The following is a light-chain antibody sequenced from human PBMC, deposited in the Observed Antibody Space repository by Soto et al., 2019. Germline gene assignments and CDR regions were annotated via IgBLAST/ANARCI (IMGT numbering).Light chain of an antibody. V-gene: IGLV2-11*01. CDR2: DVS. CDR1: SSDVGGYNY. Sequence: QSVLTQPRSVSGSPGQSVTISCTGTSSDVGGYNYVSWYQQHPGKAPRLMIYDVSKRPSGVPDRFSGSKSGNTASLTISGLQAEDEADYCCCSYAGSYTFYVFGIGTKVTVL. J-gene: IGLJ1*01. CDR3: CSYAGSYTFYV.